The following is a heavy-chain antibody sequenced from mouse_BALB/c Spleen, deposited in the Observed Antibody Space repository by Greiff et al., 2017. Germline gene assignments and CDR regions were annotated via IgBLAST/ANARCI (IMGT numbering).Heavy chain of an antibody. CDR2: INPYNDGT. Sequence: EVQLVESGPELVKPGASVKMSCKASGYTFTSYVMHWVKQKPGQGLEWIGYINPYNDGTKYNEKFKGKATLTSDKSSSTAYMELSSLTSEDSAVYYCARWEYGNYGAYWGQGTLVTVSA. J-gene: IGHJ3*01. CDR1: GYTFTSYV. CDR3: ARWEYGNYGAY. D-gene: IGHD2-10*02. V-gene: IGHV1-14*01.